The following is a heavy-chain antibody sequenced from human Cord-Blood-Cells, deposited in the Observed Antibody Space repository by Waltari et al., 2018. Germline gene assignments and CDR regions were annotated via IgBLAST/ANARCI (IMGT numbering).Heavy chain of an antibody. CDR2: IYYSGRT. D-gene: IGHD6-13*01. CDR3: ARHLDRAAAGIDY. J-gene: IGHJ4*02. V-gene: IGHV4-39*01. CDR1: GGSISSSSYY. Sequence: QLQLQESGPGLVKPSETLSLTCTVSGGSISSSSYYWGWIRQPPGKGLEWIGSIYYSGRTYYNPSLKSRVTISVDTSKNQFSLKLSSVTAADTAVYYCARHLDRAAAGIDYWGQGTLVTVSS.